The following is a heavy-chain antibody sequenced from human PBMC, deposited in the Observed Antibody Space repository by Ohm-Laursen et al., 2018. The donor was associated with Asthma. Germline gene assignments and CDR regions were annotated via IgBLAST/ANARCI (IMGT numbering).Heavy chain of an antibody. J-gene: IGHJ6*02. D-gene: IGHD3-3*01. CDR3: ARPEITIFGVVTHPPYYYYGMDV. V-gene: IGHV4-31*03. CDR2: IYYSGST. Sequence: TLSLTCTVSGGSISSGGYYWSWIRQPPGKGLEWIGYIYYSGSTYYNPSLKSRVTISVDTSKNQFSLKLSSVTAADTAVYYCARPEITIFGVVTHPPYYYYGMDVWGQGTTVTVSS. CDR1: GGSISSGGYY.